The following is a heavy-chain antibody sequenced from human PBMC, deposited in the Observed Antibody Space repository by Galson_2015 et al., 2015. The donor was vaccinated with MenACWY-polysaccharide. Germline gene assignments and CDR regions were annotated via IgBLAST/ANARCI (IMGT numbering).Heavy chain of an antibody. Sequence: SLRLSCAASGFTVTDARMNWVRQAPGKGLEWVARIKSKTEGGTTDYAAPVEGRFTISRDESKNTLFLQMNSLKTEDTAVYYCATRWPSSPSRNRWQYWRQRTLVTVSS. CDR2: IKSKTEGGTT. CDR1: GFTVTDAR. D-gene: IGHD2-2*01. J-gene: IGHJ4*02. CDR3: ATRWPSSPSRNRWQY. V-gene: IGHV3-15*05.